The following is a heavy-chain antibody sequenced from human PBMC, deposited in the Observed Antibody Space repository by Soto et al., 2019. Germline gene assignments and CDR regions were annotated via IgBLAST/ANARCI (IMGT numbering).Heavy chain of an antibody. Sequence: GSLRLSCTASGFTFGDYAVSWFRQAPGKGLEWVGFIRSKAYGGTTEYAASVKGRFTISRDDSKSIAYLQMNSLKTEDTAVYYCTTALVAATYYYYYGMDVWGQGTTVTVSS. V-gene: IGHV3-49*03. CDR2: IRSKAYGGTT. CDR3: TTALVAATYYYYYGMDV. J-gene: IGHJ6*02. D-gene: IGHD2-15*01. CDR1: GFTFGDYA.